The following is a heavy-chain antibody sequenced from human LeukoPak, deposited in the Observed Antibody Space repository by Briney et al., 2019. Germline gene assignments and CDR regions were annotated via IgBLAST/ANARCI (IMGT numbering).Heavy chain of an antibody. V-gene: IGHV3-23*01. D-gene: IGHD1-26*01. CDR3: AKAGSYWDFDY. CDR2: ISGSGGST. J-gene: IGHJ4*02. Sequence: GGSLRLSCAASGFSFSSFAMSWVRQAPRKGLEWVSAISGSGGSTHYADSVKGRFTISRDNSKNTLYVQMNSLRAEDTAVYYCAKAGSYWDFDYWGQGTLLTVSS. CDR1: GFSFSSFA.